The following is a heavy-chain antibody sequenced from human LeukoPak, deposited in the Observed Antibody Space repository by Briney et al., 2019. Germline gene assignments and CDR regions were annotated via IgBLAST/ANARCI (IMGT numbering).Heavy chain of an antibody. CDR3: ARGYSSSWSSY. V-gene: IGHV4-59*08. Sequence: SETLSLTCTVSGGSISSYYWSWIRQPPGKGLEWIGYIYYSGSTNYNPSLKSRVTISVDTSKNQFSLRLSSVTAADTAVYYCARGYSSSWSSYWGQGTLVTVSS. J-gene: IGHJ4*02. CDR2: IYYSGST. D-gene: IGHD6-13*01. CDR1: GGSISSYY.